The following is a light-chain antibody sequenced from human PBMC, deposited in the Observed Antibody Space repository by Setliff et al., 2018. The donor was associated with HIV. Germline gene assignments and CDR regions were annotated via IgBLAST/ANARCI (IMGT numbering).Light chain of an antibody. V-gene: IGLV2-23*02. CDR3: CSYAGSNTFV. CDR1: NSDVGSYNL. J-gene: IGLJ1*01. Sequence: QSALTQPASVSGSPGQSITISCTGTNSDVGSYNLLSWYQHPPGKAPKLMIYEVNKRPSGISNRFAGSKSGNTASLTISGLQAEDEVDYYCCSYAGSNTFVFGTGTKVTVL. CDR2: EVN.